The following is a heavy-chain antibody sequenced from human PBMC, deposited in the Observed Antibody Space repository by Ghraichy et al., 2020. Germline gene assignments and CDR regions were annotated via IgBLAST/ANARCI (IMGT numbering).Heavy chain of an antibody. CDR3: AKDIELTGDLGGTFVDY. Sequence: GGSLRLSCAASGFRFDDYTMHWVRQAPGKGLEWVSLISWDGGSTYYADSVKGRFTISRDNSKNSLYLQMNSLRTEDTALYYCAKDIELTGDLGGTFVDYWCLGTLVTVSS. CDR1: GFRFDDYT. J-gene: IGHJ4*02. CDR2: ISWDGGST. D-gene: IGHD7-27*01. V-gene: IGHV3-43*01.